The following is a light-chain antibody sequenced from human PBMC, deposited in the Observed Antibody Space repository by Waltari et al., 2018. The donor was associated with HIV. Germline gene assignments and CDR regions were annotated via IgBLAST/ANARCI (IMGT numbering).Light chain of an antibody. CDR2: DAS. CDR3: QQRVDWPLT. CDR1: QSVGSY. Sequence: EIVLTQSPATLSLSPGERATLSCRASQSVGSYLGWYQQRPGQAPRLLIYDASNRATGIPDRFSGSGSGTDFTLTSTSLEPEDFAVYYCQQRVDWPLTFGGGTKVEI. J-gene: IGKJ4*01. V-gene: IGKV3-11*01.